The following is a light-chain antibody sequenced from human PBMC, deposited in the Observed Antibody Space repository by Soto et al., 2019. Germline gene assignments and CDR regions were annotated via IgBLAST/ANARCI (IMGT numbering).Light chain of an antibody. V-gene: IGLV1-51*01. J-gene: IGLJ2*01. CDR1: KSNVGRNY. CDR2: DTN. Sequence: QSVLTQPPSVSAAPGQTVTVSCSGNKSNVGRNYVSWYQQFPGTAPRLLIYDTNKRPSGIPGRFSGSKSGTSATLGITGLQTGDEAIYYCGTWDSRLSGVLFGGGTKL. CDR3: GTWDSRLSGVL.